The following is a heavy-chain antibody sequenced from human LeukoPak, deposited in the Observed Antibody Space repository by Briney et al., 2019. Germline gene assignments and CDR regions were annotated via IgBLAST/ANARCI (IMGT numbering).Heavy chain of an antibody. CDR3: ARQGTMTRGGYWLDP. CDR2: ISSTGST. Sequence: SETLSLTCTVSGASINTTNFYWSWIRQPPGKGLESIGSISSTGSTYSNPSLNSRVTMSVDTSKNQLSLELTSVTAADTAVYYCARQGTMTRGGYWLDPWGQGSLVTVSS. D-gene: IGHD3-10*01. J-gene: IGHJ5*02. CDR1: GASINTTNFY. V-gene: IGHV4-39*01.